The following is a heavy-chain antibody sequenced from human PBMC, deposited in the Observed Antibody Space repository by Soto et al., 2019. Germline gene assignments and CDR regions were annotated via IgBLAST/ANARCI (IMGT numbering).Heavy chain of an antibody. V-gene: IGHV3-30-3*01. CDR2: ISYDGSNK. J-gene: IGHJ4*02. CDR1: GFTLSSYA. D-gene: IGHD6-19*01. Sequence: SLRLSCAASGFTLSSYAMHWVRQAPGKGLEWVAVISYDGSNKYYADSVKGRFTISRDNSKNTLYLQMNSLRAEDTAVYYCARDPLRSIAVADPYYFDYWGQGPLVTVSS. CDR3: ARDPLRSIAVADPYYFDY.